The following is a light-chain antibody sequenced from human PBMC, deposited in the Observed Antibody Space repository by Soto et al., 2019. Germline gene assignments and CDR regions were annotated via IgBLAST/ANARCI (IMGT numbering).Light chain of an antibody. V-gene: IGKV1-39*01. CDR1: QSIGSS. J-gene: IGKJ5*01. CDR3: QQSNSVPKT. CDR2: SAS. Sequence: DIEMTQSPSSLSASVGDRVTVTCRASQSIGSSLNWYQHKSGKAPKVLIYSASTLQSGVPSRFSGSGSGTDFTLTINSLQPEDFATYYCQQSNSVPKTFGQGTRLEIK.